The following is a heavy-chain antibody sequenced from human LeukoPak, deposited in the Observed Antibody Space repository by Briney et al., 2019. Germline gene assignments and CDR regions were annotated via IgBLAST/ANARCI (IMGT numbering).Heavy chain of an antibody. D-gene: IGHD6-19*01. V-gene: IGHV4-4*07. CDR2: IYTSGST. J-gene: IGHJ5*02. CDR1: GGSISSYY. CDR3: ATARAGAAFRWFDP. Sequence: PSETLSLTCTVSGGSISSYYWSWIPQPAGKGLEWIGRIYTSGSTNYNPSLKSRVTMSVDTSKNQFSLKLSSVTAADTAVYYCATARAGAAFRWFDPWGQGTLVTVSS.